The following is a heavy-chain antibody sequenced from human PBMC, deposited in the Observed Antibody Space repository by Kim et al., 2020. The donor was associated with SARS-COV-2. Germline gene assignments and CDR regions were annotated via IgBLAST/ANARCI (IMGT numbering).Heavy chain of an antibody. CDR2: IYYSGST. D-gene: IGHD4-17*01. V-gene: IGHV4-59*08. J-gene: IGHJ4*02. CDR1: GGSISSYY. Sequence: SETLSLTCTVSGGSISSYYWSWIRQPPGKGLEWIGYIYYSGSTNYNPSLKSRVTISVDTSKNQFSLKLSSVTAADTAVYYCARSDYGDHQFDYWVQGTLV. CDR3: ARSDYGDHQFDY.